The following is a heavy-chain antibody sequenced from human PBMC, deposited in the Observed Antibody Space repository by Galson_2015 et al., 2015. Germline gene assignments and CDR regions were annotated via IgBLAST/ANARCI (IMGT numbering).Heavy chain of an antibody. V-gene: IGHV3-23*01. D-gene: IGHD1-14*01. CDR2: ISGSGAHT. CDR1: GFTFSSYW. J-gene: IGHJ6*03. CDR3: AKHRGGDYDSNMDV. Sequence: SLRLSCAASGFTFSSYWMSWVRQAPGKGLEWVSSISGSGAHTYYADSVMGRFTISRDNSKNTLDLQMNSLRAEDTAIYYCAKHRGGDYDSNMDVWGRGTTVTVSS.